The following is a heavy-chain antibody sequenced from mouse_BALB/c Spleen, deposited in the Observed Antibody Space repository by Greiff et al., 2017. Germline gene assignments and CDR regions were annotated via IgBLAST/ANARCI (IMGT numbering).Heavy chain of an antibody. D-gene: IGHD1-1*01. CDR1: GYTFTSYW. Sequence: QVQLQQPGAELVKPGASVKLSCKASGYTFTSYWMHWVKQRPGQGLEWIGEINPSNGRTNYNEKFKSKATLTVDKSSSTAYMQLSSLTSEDSAVYYCARWEDYGSSYGYAMDYWGQGTSVTVSS. CDR3: ARWEDYGSSYGYAMDY. V-gene: IGHV1S81*02. CDR2: INPSNGRT. J-gene: IGHJ4*01.